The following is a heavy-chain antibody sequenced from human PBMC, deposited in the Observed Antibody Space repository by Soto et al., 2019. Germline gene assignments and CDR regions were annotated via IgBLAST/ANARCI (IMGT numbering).Heavy chain of an antibody. J-gene: IGHJ6*02. CDR1: DNTFTYYG. CDR3: AATFGHYFGLDG. Sequence: QAQLVQSGSEVKRPGASVKVSCRCYDNTFTYYGINWVRQAPGQGLEWLGWISGYTANTKDAQKVQDRVTLTANTRTRTAYLAVRSLTSDDSGIYFCAATFGHYFGLDGWAQVTTVAVSS. V-gene: IGHV1-18*01. D-gene: IGHD3-3*01. CDR2: ISGYTANT.